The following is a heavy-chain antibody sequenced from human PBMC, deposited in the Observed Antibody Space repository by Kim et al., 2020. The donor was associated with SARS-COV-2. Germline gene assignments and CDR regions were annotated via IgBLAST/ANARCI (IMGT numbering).Heavy chain of an antibody. V-gene: IGHV4-4*09. D-gene: IGHD6-13*01. J-gene: IGHJ5*02. CDR2: T. Sequence: THNTPSLKSRGTISVDTSKNQFSRKLSSVTAADTAVYYCARWSYSSRFDPWGQGTLVTVSS. CDR3: ARWSYSSRFDP.